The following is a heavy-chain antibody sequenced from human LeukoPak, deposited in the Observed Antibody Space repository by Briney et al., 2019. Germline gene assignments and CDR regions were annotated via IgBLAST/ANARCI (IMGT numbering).Heavy chain of an antibody. D-gene: IGHD5-12*01. Sequence: GGSLRLSCAASVFSFSNYAMSWVRQAPGKGLEGVSLIFSSSGSTFYADSVKGRFTLHRDNSKNTMYLQMNSLGAEDTAVYYCAKGAYDYVELGYFDYWGQGTLVTVSS. V-gene: IGHV3-23*01. CDR3: AKGAYDYVELGYFDY. CDR1: VFSFSNYA. CDR2: IFSSSGST. J-gene: IGHJ4*02.